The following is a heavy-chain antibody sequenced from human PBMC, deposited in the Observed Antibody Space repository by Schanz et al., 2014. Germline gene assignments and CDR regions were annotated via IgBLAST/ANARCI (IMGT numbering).Heavy chain of an antibody. CDR2: ISSSSSYT. J-gene: IGHJ6*02. Sequence: QVQLVESGGGLVKPGGSLRLSCVASGFTFSDYYMSWIRQAPGKGLEWDSYISSSSSYTNYADSVKGRFTISRDNAKNSLYLQMNSLRAEDTAVYYCARSYSSGWYPYYYGMDVWGQGTTVTVSS. V-gene: IGHV3-11*06. D-gene: IGHD6-19*01. CDR3: ARSYSSGWYPYYYGMDV. CDR1: GFTFSDYY.